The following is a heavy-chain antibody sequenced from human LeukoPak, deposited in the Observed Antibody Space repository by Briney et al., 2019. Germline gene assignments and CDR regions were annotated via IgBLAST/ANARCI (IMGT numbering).Heavy chain of an antibody. CDR1: GGSISSSSYY. CDR3: ARRPTDSEVRYDF. Sequence: SETLSLICTVSGGSISSSSYYWGWIRQPPGKGLEWIGNIYYSGSTYYNPSLKSRVTISIDTSKNQFSLKLYSVTAADTAIYYCARRPTDSEVRYDFWGQGTLVTVSS. CDR2: IYYSGST. V-gene: IGHV4-39*07. J-gene: IGHJ4*02.